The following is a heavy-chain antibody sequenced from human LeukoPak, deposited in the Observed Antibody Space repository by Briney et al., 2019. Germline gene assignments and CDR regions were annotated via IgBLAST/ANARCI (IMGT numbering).Heavy chain of an antibody. CDR1: GYTFTGYY. CDR3: ARERGVYYDFWSGYSREKSARYYYYYMDV. D-gene: IGHD3-3*01. Sequence: ASVKVSCKASGYTFTGYYMHWVRQAPGQGLEWMGWINPNSGGTNYAQKFQGRVTMTRDTSISTAYMELSRLRSDDTAVYYCARERGVYYDFWSGYSREKSARYYYYYMDVWGKGTTVTVSS. J-gene: IGHJ6*03. V-gene: IGHV1-2*02. CDR2: INPNSGGT.